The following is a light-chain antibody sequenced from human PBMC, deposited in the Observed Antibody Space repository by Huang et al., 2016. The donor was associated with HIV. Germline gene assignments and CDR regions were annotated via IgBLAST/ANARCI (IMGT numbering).Light chain of an antibody. Sequence: IQLTQSPSSLSASVGDRVTITCRASQGISSYLAWYQQKPGKAPKLLICAASTLQSGVPSRFSGSGSGTDFTLAISSLQPEDFATYYCQHLNSYPSFTFGPGTKVDIK. J-gene: IGKJ3*01. CDR2: AAS. V-gene: IGKV1-9*01. CDR3: QHLNSYPSFT. CDR1: QGISSY.